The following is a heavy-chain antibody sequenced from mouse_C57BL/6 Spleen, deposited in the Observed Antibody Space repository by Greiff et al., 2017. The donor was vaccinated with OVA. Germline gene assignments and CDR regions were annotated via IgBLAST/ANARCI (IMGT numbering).Heavy chain of an antibody. V-gene: IGHV10-1*01. Sequence: DVHLVESGGGLVQPKGSLKLSCAASGFSFNTYAMNWVRQAPGKGLEWVARIRSKSNNYATYYADSVKDRFTISRDDSESMLYLQMNNLKTEDTAMYYCVRDYGYWYFDVWGTGTTVTVSS. J-gene: IGHJ1*03. CDR2: IRSKSNNYAT. CDR1: GFSFNTYA. CDR3: VRDYGYWYFDV. D-gene: IGHD2-4*01.